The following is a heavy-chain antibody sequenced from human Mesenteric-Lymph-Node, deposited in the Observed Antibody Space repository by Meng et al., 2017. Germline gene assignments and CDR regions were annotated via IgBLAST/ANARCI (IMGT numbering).Heavy chain of an antibody. CDR3: ARGGLLYDILTGWRPSSGFDI. Sequence: SETLSLTCTVSGGSISSSSYYWGWIRQPPGKGLEWIGSIYYSGSTYYNPSLKSRVTISVDTSKNQFSLKLSSVTAADTAVYYCARGGLLYDILTGWRPSSGFDIWGQGTMVTVSS. V-gene: IGHV4-39*07. CDR2: IYYSGST. J-gene: IGHJ3*02. CDR1: GGSISSSSYY. D-gene: IGHD3-9*01.